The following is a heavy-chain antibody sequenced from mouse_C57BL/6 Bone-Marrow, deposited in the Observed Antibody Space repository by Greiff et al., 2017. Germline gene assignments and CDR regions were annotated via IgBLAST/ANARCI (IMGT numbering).Heavy chain of an antibody. CDR1: GYTFTSYT. J-gene: IGHJ1*03. CDR2: INPSSGYT. CDR3: ACYDGYYVWYFDV. D-gene: IGHD2-3*01. Sequence: QVQLQPSGAELARPGASVKMSCKASGYTFTSYTMHWVKQRPGQGLEWIGYINPSSGYTKYNQKFKDKATLTADKSSSTAYMQLSSLTSEDSAVYYCACYDGYYVWYFDVWGTGTTVTVSS. V-gene: IGHV1-4*01.